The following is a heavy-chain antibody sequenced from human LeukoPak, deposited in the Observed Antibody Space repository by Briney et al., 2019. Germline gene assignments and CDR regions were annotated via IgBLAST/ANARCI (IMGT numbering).Heavy chain of an antibody. CDR2: IRHDGSIK. CDR1: GFIFSTYG. Sequence: GGSLRLSCAASGFIFSTYGMYWVRQAPGKGLEWVAFIRHDGSIKNYADSVKGRSTISKDNSKNTLYLQMNSLRAEDTAVYYCAKDSLADIDYWGQGTLVTVSS. D-gene: IGHD3-16*01. J-gene: IGHJ4*02. V-gene: IGHV3-30*02. CDR3: AKDSLADIDY.